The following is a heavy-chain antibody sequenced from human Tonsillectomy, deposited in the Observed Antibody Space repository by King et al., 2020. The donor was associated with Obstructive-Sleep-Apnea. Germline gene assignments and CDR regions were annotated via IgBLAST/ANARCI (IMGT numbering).Heavy chain of an antibody. Sequence: VQLVESGGGVVQPGGSLRLSCAASGFTFSSFGMHWVRQAPGKGLEWLSFIEYDGSYEYYADSAKGRFTISRDNSKNTLYLQMNSLRAEDTAVFYCAKEGYYDSSGMGADAFDIWGQGTMVTVSS. V-gene: IGHV3-30*02. D-gene: IGHD3-22*01. CDR3: AKEGYYDSSGMGADAFDI. CDR1: GFTFSSFG. J-gene: IGHJ3*02. CDR2: IEYDGSYE.